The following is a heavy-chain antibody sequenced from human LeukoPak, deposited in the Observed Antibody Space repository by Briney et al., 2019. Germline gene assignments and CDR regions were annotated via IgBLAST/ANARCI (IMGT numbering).Heavy chain of an antibody. D-gene: IGHD2-2*02. CDR3: ARAYSSKLFQLGYCSGTSCHTRFDP. J-gene: IGHJ5*02. CDR2: IYYSGTT. V-gene: IGHV4-59*01. CDR1: GGSISSSY. Sequence: SETLSLTCTVSGGSISSSYWSWIRQPPGKELEWIGYIYYSGTTNYNPSLKSRVTISADTSKNQFSLRLSSVTAADTAVYYCARAYSSKLFQLGYCSGTSCHTRFDPWGQGTLVTVSS.